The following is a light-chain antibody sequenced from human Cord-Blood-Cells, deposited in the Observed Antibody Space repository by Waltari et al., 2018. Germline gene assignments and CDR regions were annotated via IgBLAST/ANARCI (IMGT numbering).Light chain of an antibody. V-gene: IGKV1-33*01. CDR3: QQYDNLPLT. CDR1: QDISNY. J-gene: IGKJ4*01. CDR2: DAS. Sequence: DIQMTQSPSSLSASVGDRVTITCQASQDISNYLNWYHQKPGKAPKFLIYDASNLETGVPSRFSGSGSATDFTFTISSLQPEYIATYYCQQYDNLPLTFGGGTKVEIK.